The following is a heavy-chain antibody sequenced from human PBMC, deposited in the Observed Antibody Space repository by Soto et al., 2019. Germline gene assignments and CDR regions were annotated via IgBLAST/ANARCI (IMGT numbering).Heavy chain of an antibody. J-gene: IGHJ1*01. CDR2: VYYSGNS. V-gene: IGHV4-39*01. CDR3: ATQIGAARYLFY. Sequence: QLQLQESGPGLVKPSETLSLTCTVSGGSISSSSYYWGWIRQPPGKGPEWIGSVYYSGNSYYNPSLESRVTISVDTSKSQFSLKLSSVTATDTAVYYCATQIGAARYLFYWGQGTLVTVSS. D-gene: IGHD6-6*01. CDR1: GGSISSSSYY.